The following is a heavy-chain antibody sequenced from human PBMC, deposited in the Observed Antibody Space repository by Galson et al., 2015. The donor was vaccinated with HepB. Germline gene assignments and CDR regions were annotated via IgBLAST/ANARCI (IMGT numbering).Heavy chain of an antibody. CDR2: FDPEDGKT. CDR1: GYTLTKLS. CDR3: AGTYGSGSCNYYYMDV. J-gene: IGHJ6*03. V-gene: IGHV1-24*01. Sequence: SLKVSCKVTGYTLTKLSMYWVRQAPGKGLEWMGSFDPEDGKTNYAQMLQGRVTMTEDTSTDTAYMELSSLRSEDTAVYYCAGTYGSGSCNYYYMDVWGKGTTVTVSS. D-gene: IGHD3-3*01.